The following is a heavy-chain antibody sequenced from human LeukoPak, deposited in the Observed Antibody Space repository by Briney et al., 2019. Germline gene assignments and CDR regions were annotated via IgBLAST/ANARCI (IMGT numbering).Heavy chain of an antibody. V-gene: IGHV1-18*01. D-gene: IGHD3-10*01. Sequence: AAVKVSCKPSGNTFPSLGISRVRQAPRHGLEWLGWISAYNGDTNYAQKLQGRVTMTTDTSASTAYMELRSLTSDDTAVYYCASRKYYTSGTETGYYLDYWGQGTLVTVSS. J-gene: IGHJ4*02. CDR3: ASRKYYTSGTETGYYLDY. CDR1: GNTFPSLG. CDR2: ISAYNGDT.